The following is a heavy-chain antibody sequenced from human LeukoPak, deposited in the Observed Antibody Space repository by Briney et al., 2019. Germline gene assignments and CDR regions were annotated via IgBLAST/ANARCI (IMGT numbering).Heavy chain of an antibody. J-gene: IGHJ4*02. V-gene: IGHV3-9*01. D-gene: IGHD2-2*01. Sequence: GGSLRLSCAASGFSFDDYAMHWVRHAPGKGLEWVSGITWNSGSTGYADSVKGRFTISRDNAKNSLFVQMNSLRAEDTALYYCAKDACSGTSCSFDYWGQGTLVTVSS. CDR1: GFSFDDYA. CDR3: AKDACSGTSCSFDY. CDR2: ITWNSGST.